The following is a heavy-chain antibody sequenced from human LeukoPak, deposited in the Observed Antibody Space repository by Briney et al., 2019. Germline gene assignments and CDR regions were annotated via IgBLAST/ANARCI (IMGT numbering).Heavy chain of an antibody. V-gene: IGHV3-15*07. J-gene: IGHJ4*02. D-gene: IGHD3-22*01. CDR3: TTDYYDSSGYSTGYYFDY. Sequence: GGSLRLSCAASGFTFSNAWMNWVRQTPGKGLEWVGRIKSKTDGGTTDYAAPVKGRFTISRDDSKNTLYLQMNSLKTEDTAVYYCTTDYYDSSGYSTGYYFDYWGQGTLVTVSS. CDR2: IKSKTDGGTT. CDR1: GFTFSNAW.